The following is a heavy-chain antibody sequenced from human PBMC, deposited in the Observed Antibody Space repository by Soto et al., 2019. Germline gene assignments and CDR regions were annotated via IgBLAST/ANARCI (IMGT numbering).Heavy chain of an antibody. V-gene: IGHV4-59*08. CDR3: ARHEVDSSGWYVWFDP. CDR1: GGSISSYY. D-gene: IGHD6-19*01. CDR2: IYYSGST. J-gene: IGHJ5*02. Sequence: QVQLQESGPGLVKPSETLSLTCTVSGGSISSYYWSWIRQPPGKGLEWIGYIYYSGSTNYNPSLRSRVTISXVTVKXXFSLRLSSVTAADTAVYDCARHEVDSSGWYVWFDPWGQGTLVTVSS.